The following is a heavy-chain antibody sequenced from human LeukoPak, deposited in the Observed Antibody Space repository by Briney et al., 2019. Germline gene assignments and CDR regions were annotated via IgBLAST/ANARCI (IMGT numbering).Heavy chain of an antibody. CDR3: ARPFVRTVTTGVFFDY. CDR1: GYTFTSYD. D-gene: IGHD4-17*01. V-gene: IGHV1-8*01. Sequence: ASVKVSCKASGYTFTSYDINWVRQATGQGLEWMGWMNPNSGNTGYAQKFQGRVTMTRNTSISTAYMELSSLRSEDTAVYYCARPFVRTVTTGVFFDYWGQGTLVTVSS. J-gene: IGHJ4*02. CDR2: MNPNSGNT.